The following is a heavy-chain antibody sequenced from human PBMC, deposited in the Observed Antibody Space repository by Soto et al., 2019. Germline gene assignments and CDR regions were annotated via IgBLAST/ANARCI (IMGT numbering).Heavy chain of an antibody. V-gene: IGHV4-59*01. CDR2: IYYSGGT. CDR1: GGSISSYY. CDR3: ARTKTYYYDSSGYSPRVYFDY. Sequence: SETLSLTCTVSGGSISSYYWSWIRQPPGKGLEWIGYIYYSGGTNYNPSLKSRVTISVDTSKNQFSLKLSSVTAADTAVYYCARTKTYYYDSSGYSPRVYFDYWGQGTLVTVSS. D-gene: IGHD3-22*01. J-gene: IGHJ4*02.